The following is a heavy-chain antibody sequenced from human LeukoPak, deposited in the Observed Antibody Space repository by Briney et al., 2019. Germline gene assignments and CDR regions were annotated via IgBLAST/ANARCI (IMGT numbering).Heavy chain of an antibody. CDR3: AGERGGFGVVMKGAFDI. V-gene: IGHV4-31*03. CDR1: GGSISSGGYY. CDR2: IYYSGST. Sequence: SETLSLTCTVSGGSISSGGYYWSWIRQHPGKGLEWIGYIYYSGSTYYNPSLKSRVTISVDTSKNQFSLKLSSVTAADTAVYYCAGERGGFGVVMKGAFDIWGQGTMVTVSS. D-gene: IGHD3-3*01. J-gene: IGHJ3*02.